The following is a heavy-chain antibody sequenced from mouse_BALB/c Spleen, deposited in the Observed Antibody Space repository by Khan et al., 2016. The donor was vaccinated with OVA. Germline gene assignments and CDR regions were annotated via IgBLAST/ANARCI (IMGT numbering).Heavy chain of an antibody. Sequence: QVQLQQSGPGLVQPSQSLSITCTVSGFSLTNYSVHWVRQSPGKGLEWLGVIWSAGSTDYNAAFISRLTIRKDNSRSQVFFKMKSLQPNAPAIYYGARRGYDYGRGALFAYWGQGTLVTVSA. J-gene: IGHJ3*01. CDR2: IWSAGST. CDR1: GFSLTNYS. CDR3: ARRGYDYGRGALFAY. D-gene: IGHD2-4*01. V-gene: IGHV2-2*02.